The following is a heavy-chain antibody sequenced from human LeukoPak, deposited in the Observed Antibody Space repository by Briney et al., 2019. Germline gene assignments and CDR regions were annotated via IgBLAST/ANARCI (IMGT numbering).Heavy chain of an antibody. CDR2: IYYSGST. CDR3: ARRKYYGSGSSYNWFDP. CDR1: GGSISSYY. D-gene: IGHD3-10*01. Sequence: SETLSLTCTVSGGSISSYYWSWIRQPPGKGLEWIGYIYYSGSTNYNPSLKSRVTISVDTSKNQFSLKLSSVTAADAAVYYCARRKYYGSGSSYNWFDPWGQGTLVTVSS. V-gene: IGHV4-59*08. J-gene: IGHJ5*02.